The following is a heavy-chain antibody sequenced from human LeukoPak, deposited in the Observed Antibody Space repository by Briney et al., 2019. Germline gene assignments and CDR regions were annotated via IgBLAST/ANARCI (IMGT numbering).Heavy chain of an antibody. J-gene: IGHJ5*02. CDR2: INHGGST. Sequence: PSETLSLTCAVYGGSFSAYYWTWIRQPPGKGLEWIGEINHGGSTNYNPSLKSRVTISIDTSKNQFSLKLSSVTAADTAVYYCARGFPYDILTGPFDPWGQGTLVTVSS. CDR3: ARGFPYDILTGPFDP. CDR1: GGSFSAYY. D-gene: IGHD3-9*01. V-gene: IGHV4-34*01.